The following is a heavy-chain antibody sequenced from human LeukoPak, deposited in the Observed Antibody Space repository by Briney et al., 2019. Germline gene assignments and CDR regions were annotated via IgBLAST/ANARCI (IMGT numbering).Heavy chain of an antibody. D-gene: IGHD4-23*01. CDR1: GFILSSYS. CDR3: ARAVDYDYMDV. V-gene: IGHV3-21*01. CDR2: ITSSSSYI. J-gene: IGHJ6*03. Sequence: GGSLRLSCAASGFILSSYSMKWVRQAPGKGLEWVSSITSSSSYIYYSDSVKGRFTISRDNAENSLHLQMNSLRGGDTAVYFCARAVDYDYMDVWGKGTTVIVSS.